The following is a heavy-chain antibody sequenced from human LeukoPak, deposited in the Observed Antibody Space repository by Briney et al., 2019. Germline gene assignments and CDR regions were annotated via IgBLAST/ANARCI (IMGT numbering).Heavy chain of an antibody. V-gene: IGHV3-7*01. D-gene: IGHD6-19*01. CDR3: ARDAGLNAFDI. CDR1: GFSLSNSW. Sequence: GGSLRLSCTASGFSLSNSWMSWVRQAPGKGLEWVANINQDGSEKYYVDSVKGRFTISRDNAKHTLYLQMKTLRAEDTAVYYCARDAGLNAFDIWGQGTMVTVSS. J-gene: IGHJ3*02. CDR2: INQDGSEK.